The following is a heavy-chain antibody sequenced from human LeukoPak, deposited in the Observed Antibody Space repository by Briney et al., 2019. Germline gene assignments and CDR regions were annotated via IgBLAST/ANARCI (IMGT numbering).Heavy chain of an antibody. V-gene: IGHV4-34*01. CDR3: ARQGVTIFGVVDLYYFDY. Sequence: SETLSLNGAVYGCSFSGYYWSWIRQPPGNGLEWIVEINHSGSTNYNPSLNSRVTISVDTSKNQFSLKLSSVTAADTAVYYCARQGVTIFGVVDLYYFDYWGQGTLVTVSS. D-gene: IGHD3-3*01. CDR2: INHSGST. J-gene: IGHJ4*02. CDR1: GCSFSGYY.